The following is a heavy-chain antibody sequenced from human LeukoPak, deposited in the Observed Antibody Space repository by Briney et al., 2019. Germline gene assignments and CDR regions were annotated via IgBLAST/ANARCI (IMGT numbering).Heavy chain of an antibody. CDR2: ISAYNGNT. V-gene: IGHV1-18*01. CDR1: GYTFTSYG. D-gene: IGHD3-10*01. J-gene: IGHJ4*02. CDR3: ARDSADLDYYGSGSYW. Sequence: ASVKVSCTASGYTFTSYGISWVRQAPGQGLEWMGWISAYNGNTKYAQKLQGRVTMTTDTSTSTAYMELRSLRSDDTAVYYCARDSADLDYYGSGSYWWGQGTLVTVSS.